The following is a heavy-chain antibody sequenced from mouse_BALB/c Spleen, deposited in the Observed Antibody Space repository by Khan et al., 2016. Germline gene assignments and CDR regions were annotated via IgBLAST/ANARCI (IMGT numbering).Heavy chain of an antibody. V-gene: IGHV2-6-7*01. CDR1: GFSIIAYG. J-gene: IGHJ4*01. CDR3: ARDGWGYYAMDY. CDR2: IWGDGST. Sequence: QVQLKESGPGLVAPSQSLSITCTVSGFSIIAYGVNWVRQPPGKGLEWLGMIWGDGSTDYNSALKSRLNITKDNSTSQVFLKMNSLQTDDTAKYYCARDGWGYYAMDYWGQGTSGTVSS. D-gene: IGHD2-2*01.